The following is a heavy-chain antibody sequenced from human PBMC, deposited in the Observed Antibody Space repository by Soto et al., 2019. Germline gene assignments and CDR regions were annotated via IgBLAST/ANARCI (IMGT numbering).Heavy chain of an antibody. V-gene: IGHV4-39*01. Sequence: SETLSLTCTVSGGSISSSSYYWGWIRQPPGKGLEWIRSIYYSGSTYYNPSLKSRVTISVDTSKNQFSLKLSSVTAADTAVYYCARREVYCSGGSCFPIDYYYMAVRGKGTTVTVSS. CDR1: GGSISSSSYY. J-gene: IGHJ6*03. CDR2: IYYSGST. D-gene: IGHD2-15*01. CDR3: ARREVYCSGGSCFPIDYYYMAV.